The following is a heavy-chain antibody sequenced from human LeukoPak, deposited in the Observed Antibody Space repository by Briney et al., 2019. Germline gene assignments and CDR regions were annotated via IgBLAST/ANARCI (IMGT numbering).Heavy chain of an antibody. V-gene: IGHV3-7*01. J-gene: IGHJ5*02. Sequence: SGGSPRLSCAASGFTFSSYWMSWVRQAPGKGLEWVANIKQDGSEKYYVDSVKGRFTISRDNAKNSLYLQMKSLRAEDTAVYYCAAESGLGFDPWGQGTLVTVSS. CDR3: AAESGLGFDP. CDR2: IKQDGSEK. CDR1: GFTFSSYW. D-gene: IGHD3-10*01.